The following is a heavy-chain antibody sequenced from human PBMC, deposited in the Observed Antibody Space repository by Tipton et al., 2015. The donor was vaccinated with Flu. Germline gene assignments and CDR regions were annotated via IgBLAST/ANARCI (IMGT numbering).Heavy chain of an antibody. V-gene: IGHV4-59*01. Sequence: LRLSCTVSGDSINNYYWSWIRQPPGKGLEWLGYIYYTGSTNYSPSLKSRVTISLDTSENQFSLRLSSVTAADTAVYFCAADHYFGSGSYYWGQGKMVTVSS. CDR3: AADHYFGSGSYY. CDR2: IYYTGST. CDR1: GDSINNYY. J-gene: IGHJ4*02. D-gene: IGHD3-10*01.